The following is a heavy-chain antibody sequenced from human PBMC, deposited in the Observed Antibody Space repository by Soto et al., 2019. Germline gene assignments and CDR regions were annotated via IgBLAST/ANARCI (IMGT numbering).Heavy chain of an antibody. J-gene: IGHJ4*02. Sequence: PSETLSLTCTVSGGSLSSYQWTWIRQPPGKGLEWLGSISYSVNTNYNPSLTRRVTVSGDASKNQFSLKLSSVTAADTAVYYCARTFAVVRGKPPHEHLIDFWGQGILVTVSS. CDR2: ISYSVNT. CDR3: ARTFAVVRGKPPHEHLIDF. V-gene: IGHV4-59*01. D-gene: IGHD3-10*01. CDR1: GGSLSSYQ.